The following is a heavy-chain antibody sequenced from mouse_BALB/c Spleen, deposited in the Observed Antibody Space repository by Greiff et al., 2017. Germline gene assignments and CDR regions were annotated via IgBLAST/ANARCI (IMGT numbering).Heavy chain of an antibody. Sequence: EVKLVESGPGLVKPSQSLSLTCTVTGYSITSDYAWNWIRQFPGNKLEWMGYISYSGSTSYNPSLKSRISITRDTSKNQFFLQLNSVTTEDTATYYCASGGYYGRAMDYWGQGTSVTVSS. CDR2: ISYSGST. CDR3: ASGGYYGRAMDY. V-gene: IGHV3-2*02. CDR1: GYSITSDYA. D-gene: IGHD1-1*01. J-gene: IGHJ4*01.